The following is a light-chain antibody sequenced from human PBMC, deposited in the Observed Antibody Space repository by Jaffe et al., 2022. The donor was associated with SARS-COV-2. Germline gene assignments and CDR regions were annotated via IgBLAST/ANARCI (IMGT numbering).Light chain of an antibody. CDR1: QNLFNK. J-gene: IGKJ1*01. V-gene: IGKV3-15*01. Sequence: IVLTQSPATLSMFPGERATLSCRASQNLFNKLAWYQQRPGQAPRLLIYDASSRATGIPARFTGSASGTEFTLTISSLQSEDFAVYYCQQYLNWPPWTFGQGTKVEI. CDR3: QQYLNWPPWT. CDR2: DAS.